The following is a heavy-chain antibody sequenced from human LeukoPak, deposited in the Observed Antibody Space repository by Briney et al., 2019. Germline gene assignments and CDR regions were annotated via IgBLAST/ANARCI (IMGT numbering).Heavy chain of an antibody. CDR2: IIPVLNIT. Sequence: ASVTVSFKTSGGTFSSSAITWVRQAPGQGLEWMGRIIPVLNITTYAQKFQGSVTITADTSTSTVYMELSSLRSEETAVYYCARDQGLTAPPPYGLDVWGQGTTVIVSS. D-gene: IGHD5-18*01. CDR3: ARDQGLTAPPPYGLDV. J-gene: IGHJ6*02. V-gene: IGHV1-69*04. CDR1: GGTFSSSA.